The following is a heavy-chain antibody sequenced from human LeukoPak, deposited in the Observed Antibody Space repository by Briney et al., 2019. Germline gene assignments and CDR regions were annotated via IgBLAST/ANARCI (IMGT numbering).Heavy chain of an antibody. V-gene: IGHV4-34*01. Sequence: PSETLSLTCSVYGGSFSGYYWSWIRQPPGKGLEWIGEINHSGSTNYNPSLKSRVTISVDTSKNQFSLKLSSVTAADTAVYYCARRRWDRYFDYWGQGTLVTVSS. CDR2: INHSGST. D-gene: IGHD1-26*01. CDR1: GGSFSGYY. J-gene: IGHJ4*02. CDR3: ARRRWDRYFDY.